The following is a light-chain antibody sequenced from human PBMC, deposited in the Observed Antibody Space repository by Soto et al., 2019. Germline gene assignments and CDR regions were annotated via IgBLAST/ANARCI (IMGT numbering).Light chain of an antibody. CDR3: HQYNQWPRT. Sequence: EVVLTQSPATLSLSLGEVATLSCRASQSVDRELAWYRQKPGQPPSLLIHGASTRATGVPARFSGSWSETEFALVITSLQSEDFAVYFCHQYNQWPRTFGQGTKVEIK. J-gene: IGKJ1*01. CDR2: GAS. CDR1: QSVDRE. V-gene: IGKV3-15*01.